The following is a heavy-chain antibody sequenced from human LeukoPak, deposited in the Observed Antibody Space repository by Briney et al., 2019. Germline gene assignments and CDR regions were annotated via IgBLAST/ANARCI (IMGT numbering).Heavy chain of an antibody. V-gene: IGHV3-74*01. CDR3: AILVVVPAASLRYFDWSALDAFDI. J-gene: IGHJ3*02. Sequence: GGSLRLSCAASGFTFSSYWMHWVRQAPGKGPVWVSRINSDGSSTTYADSVKGRFTISRDNGKNTLYLQMNSLRAEDTAVYYCAILVVVPAASLRYFDWSALDAFDIWGQGTMVTVSS. CDR2: INSDGSST. D-gene: IGHD3-9*01. CDR1: GFTFSSYW.